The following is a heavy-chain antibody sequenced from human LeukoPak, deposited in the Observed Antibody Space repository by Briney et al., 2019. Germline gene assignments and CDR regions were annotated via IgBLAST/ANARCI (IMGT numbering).Heavy chain of an antibody. CDR2: ISSDGNKN. D-gene: IGHD2-21*02. CDR3: AKHDGPIVVVTVKLDY. J-gene: IGHJ4*02. Sequence: GGSLRLSCVASGFTFSSYGMHWVRQAPGKGLEWVAFISSDGNKNYYEDSVKGRFTISRDNSKNPLFLQMSSLRPEDTAVYYCAKHDGPIVVVTVKLDYWGQGTLVTVSS. V-gene: IGHV3-30*18. CDR1: GFTFSSYG.